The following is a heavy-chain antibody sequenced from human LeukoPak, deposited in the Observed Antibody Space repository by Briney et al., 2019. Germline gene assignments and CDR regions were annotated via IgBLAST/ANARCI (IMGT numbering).Heavy chain of an antibody. J-gene: IGHJ1*01. CDR2: IYYSGSSNNNPSLN. Sequence: PSETLSLTCGVSGGSISGYYWSWIRQSPGKGLEWIGNIYYSGSSNNNPSLNNYNPSLKSRVTISVDTSKNQFSLKLSSVTAADTAVYYCGRRGGIATAALFFQYWGQGTLVTVSS. CDR3: GRRGGIATAALFFQY. CDR1: GGSISGYY. V-gene: IGHV4-59*08. D-gene: IGHD6-13*01.